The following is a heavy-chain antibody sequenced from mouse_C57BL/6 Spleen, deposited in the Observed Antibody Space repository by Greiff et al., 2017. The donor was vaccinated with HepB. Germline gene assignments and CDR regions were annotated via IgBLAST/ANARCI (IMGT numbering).Heavy chain of an antibody. V-gene: IGHV1-19*01. J-gene: IGHJ1*03. CDR2: INPYNGGT. CDR1: GYTFTDYY. D-gene: IGHD4-1*01. Sequence: EVQLQQSGPVLVKPGASVKMSCKASGYTFTDYYMNWVKQSHGKSLEWIGVINPYNGGTSYNQKFKGKATLTVDKSSSTAYMELNSLTSEDSAVYYCAREGSGTWYFDVWGTGTTVTVSS. CDR3: AREGSGTWYFDV.